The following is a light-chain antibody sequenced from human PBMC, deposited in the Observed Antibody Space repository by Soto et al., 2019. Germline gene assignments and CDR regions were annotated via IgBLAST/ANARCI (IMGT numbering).Light chain of an antibody. CDR2: DTS. CDR3: QQRSTWPPD. Sequence: IVLTQSPDTLSLSPGERAAISCRASQTVSAYLAWYQQKPGLPPRLLMFDTSNRLAGVPARFRGTGYGTHFTLTIDSLEPEDFAVYYCQQRSTWPPDFGQGTKLE. CDR1: QTVSAY. V-gene: IGKV3-11*01. J-gene: IGKJ2*01.